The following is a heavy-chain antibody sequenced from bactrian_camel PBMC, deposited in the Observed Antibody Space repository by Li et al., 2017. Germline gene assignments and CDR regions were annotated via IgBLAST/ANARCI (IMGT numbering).Heavy chain of an antibody. CDR2: IDREGST. V-gene: IGHV3S53*01. D-gene: IGHD1*01. CDR3: AASGLLSCGGNWHFVTPGQFIG. Sequence: HVQLVESGGGSVQAGGSLRISCVVSGVTIGTNCMGWFRQSPGKIPEGVASIDREGSTSYEDAVKGRFTISQDNASRTRHTVYLQMNSLKLEDTGLYYCAASGLLSCGGNWHFVTPGQFIGWGQGTQVTVS. CDR1: GVTIGTNC. J-gene: IGHJ4*01.